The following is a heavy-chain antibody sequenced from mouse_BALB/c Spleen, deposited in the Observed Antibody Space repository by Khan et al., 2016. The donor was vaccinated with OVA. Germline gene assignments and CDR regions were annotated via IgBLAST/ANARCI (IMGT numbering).Heavy chain of an antibody. V-gene: IGHV2-3*01. CDR1: GFSLTTYG. CDR3: AKQTHGTLYAMDY. D-gene: IGHD2-1*01. J-gene: IGHJ4*01. CDR2: IWGDGST. Sequence: QMQLEESGPGLVAPSQSLSITCTVSGFSLTTYGVSWVRQPPGKGLEWLGVIWGDGSTNYHSALISRLTISKDNSKSQVFLKLNSLQTDDTCTYYCAKQTHGTLYAMDYWGQGTSVTVSS.